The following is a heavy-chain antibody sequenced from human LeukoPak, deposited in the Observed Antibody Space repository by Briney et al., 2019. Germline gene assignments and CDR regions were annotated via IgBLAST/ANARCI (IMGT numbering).Heavy chain of an antibody. D-gene: IGHD3-10*01. Sequence: ASETLSLTCTVSGGSISSYYWTWIRQPPGKGLEWIGYIYYSGSTNYNPSLKSRVTISVDTSKNQFSLKLSSVTAADTAVYYCARFYGSGIFFDYWGQGTLVTVSS. J-gene: IGHJ4*02. V-gene: IGHV4-59*01. CDR1: GGSISSYY. CDR2: IYYSGST. CDR3: ARFYGSGIFFDY.